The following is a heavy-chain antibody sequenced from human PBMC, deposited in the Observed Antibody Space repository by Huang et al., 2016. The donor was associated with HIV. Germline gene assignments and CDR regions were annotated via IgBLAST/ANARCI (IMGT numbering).Heavy chain of an antibody. V-gene: IGHV6-1*01. CDR2: KYYRYKWYN. Sequence: QVRLQQSGPGLLTPSQTLSLTCAISGDSVSAKSVTWNWIRQSPSGGLEWLGRKYYRYKWYNDYAESVKSRITIDTDISKKHFSLQLKSVVPEDTAVYFCARGHDFYYDKTGYSFDYWGQGSLVTVST. CDR1: GDSVSAKSVT. D-gene: IGHD3-9*01. J-gene: IGHJ4*02. CDR3: ARGHDFYYDKTGYSFDY.